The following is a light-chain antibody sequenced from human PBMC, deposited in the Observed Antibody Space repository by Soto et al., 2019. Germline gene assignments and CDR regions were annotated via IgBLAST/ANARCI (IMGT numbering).Light chain of an antibody. V-gene: IGKV3-20*01. CDR2: GAS. CDR1: QSVSSSY. Sequence: EIELTQSPGTLSLSPGERATLSCSASQSVSSSYLAWHQQKPGQAPRLLIYGASSRATGIPDRFSGSWSGTDFTLTISRLEPEDFAVYYCQQYCSSHQTCGQGTKVEIK. CDR3: QQYCSSHQT. J-gene: IGKJ1*01.